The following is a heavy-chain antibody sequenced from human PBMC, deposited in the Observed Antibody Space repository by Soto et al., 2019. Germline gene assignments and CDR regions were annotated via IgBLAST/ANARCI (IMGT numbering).Heavy chain of an antibody. J-gene: IGHJ4*02. D-gene: IGHD6-19*01. CDR1: GGSISSYY. CDR2: IYYSGST. V-gene: IGHV4-59*01. CDR3: ARGGGGSGWYDIDYFDY. Sequence: SETLSLTCTVSGGSISSYYWIWIRQPPGKGLEWIGYIYYSGSTNYNPSLKSRVTISVDTSKNQFSLKLSSVTAADTAVYYCARGGGGSGWYDIDYFDYWGQGTLVTVSS.